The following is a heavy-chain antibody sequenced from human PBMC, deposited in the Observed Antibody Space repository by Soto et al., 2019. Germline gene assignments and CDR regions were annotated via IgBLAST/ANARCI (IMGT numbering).Heavy chain of an antibody. Sequence: ASVKVSCKASGYTFASYDINWVRQATGQGLEWMGWTNPNSGNTGYAQKFQGRVTMTRNTSISTAYMELSSLRSEDTAVYYCARSQYCSGGSCYGHWGQGTLVTVSS. V-gene: IGHV1-8*01. CDR1: GYTFASYD. CDR3: ARSQYCSGGSCYGH. J-gene: IGHJ4*02. CDR2: TNPNSGNT. D-gene: IGHD2-15*01.